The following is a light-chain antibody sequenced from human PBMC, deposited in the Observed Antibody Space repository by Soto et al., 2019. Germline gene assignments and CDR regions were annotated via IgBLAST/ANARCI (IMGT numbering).Light chain of an antibody. CDR2: DAF. CDR1: QMVKTR. CDR3: QQYDEWPLT. V-gene: IGKV3-15*01. Sequence: EKVMTQSPATLSVSPGERATLSCRASQMVKTRLAWYQQKPGQAPRLLIYDAFTRATGIPARFSGSASGTEFTLTISSLQSEDFAVYYCQQYDEWPLTFGGGTKVEIK. J-gene: IGKJ4*01.